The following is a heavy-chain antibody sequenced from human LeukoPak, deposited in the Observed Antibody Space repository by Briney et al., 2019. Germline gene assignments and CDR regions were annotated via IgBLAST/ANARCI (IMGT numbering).Heavy chain of an antibody. CDR2: VSGSGGST. D-gene: IGHD3-3*01. V-gene: IGHV3-23*01. CDR3: AKGSSGLLYDYYYGMDV. J-gene: IGHJ6*02. CDR1: GFTVSSYA. Sequence: PGASLRLSCAASGFTVSSYAMSWVRQAPGKGLEWVSAVSGSGGSTYYADSVKGRFTISRDNSKNTLYLQMNSLRAEDTAVYYCAKGSSGLLYDYYYGMDVWGQGTTVTVSS.